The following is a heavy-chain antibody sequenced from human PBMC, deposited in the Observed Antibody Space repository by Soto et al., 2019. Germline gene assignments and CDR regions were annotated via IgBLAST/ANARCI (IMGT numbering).Heavy chain of an antibody. J-gene: IGHJ6*02. CDR3: ARVGHITHYGMAV. CDR2: IIPFFGTS. Sequence: QVQLVRSGAEVKKPGSSVKVSCEASGGTFSSYPINWVRQAPGQGLEWMGGIIPFFGTSNYAQKFQGRVTITADDSTSTAYMELRSLRSEDTAVYYCARVGHITHYGMAVWGQGTTVTVSS. V-gene: IGHV1-69*01. CDR1: GGTFSSYP. D-gene: IGHD1-26*01.